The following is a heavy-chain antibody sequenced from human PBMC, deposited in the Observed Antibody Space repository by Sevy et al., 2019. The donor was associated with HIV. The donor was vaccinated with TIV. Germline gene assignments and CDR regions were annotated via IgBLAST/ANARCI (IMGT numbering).Heavy chain of an antibody. J-gene: IGHJ6*02. CDR2: VSGSDDTK. D-gene: IGHD4-17*01. Sequence: GGSLRLSCAASGFTFSDYYMSWIRQAPGKGLEWVSYVSGSDDTKYYADSVKGRFTISRDNAKNSLYLQMNSLRAEDTVVYYCVRDHVKDGDLGDYYYFAMDVWAQGTTVTVSS. CDR1: GFTFSDYY. V-gene: IGHV3-11*01. CDR3: VRDHVKDGDLGDYYYFAMDV.